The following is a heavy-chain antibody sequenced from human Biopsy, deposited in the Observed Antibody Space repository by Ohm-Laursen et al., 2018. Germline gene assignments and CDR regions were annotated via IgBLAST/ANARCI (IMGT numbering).Heavy chain of an antibody. CDR3: TKNTQWEGSGYLDAFHI. D-gene: IGHD5-12*01. J-gene: IGHJ3*02. CDR2: LSWSSDSI. CDR1: GFRFDNTG. Sequence: SLRLSCTAPGFRFDNTGMHWVRQGPGKGLEWVAGLSWSSDSITYAKSVTGRFTISRDNGENSLYLQMNSLRPEDTALYYCTKNTQWEGSGYLDAFHIGGHEAMVTVPS. V-gene: IGHV3-9*01.